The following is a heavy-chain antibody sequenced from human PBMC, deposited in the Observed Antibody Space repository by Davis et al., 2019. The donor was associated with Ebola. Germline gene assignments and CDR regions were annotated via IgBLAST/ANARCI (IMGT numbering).Heavy chain of an antibody. D-gene: IGHD2-15*01. V-gene: IGHV4-31*03. CDR2: IYYSGST. Sequence: LRLSCTVSGGSISSGGYYWSWIRQHPGKGLEWIGYIYYSGSTYYNPSLKSRVTISVDTSKNQFSLKLSSVTAADTAVYYCARLDWTVVTATFDYWGQGTLVTVSS. CDR3: ARLDWTVVTATFDY. J-gene: IGHJ4*02. CDR1: GGSISSGGYY.